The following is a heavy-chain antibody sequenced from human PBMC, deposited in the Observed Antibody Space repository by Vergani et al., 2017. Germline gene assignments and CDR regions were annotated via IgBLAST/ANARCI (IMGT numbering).Heavy chain of an antibody. V-gene: IGHV4-59*01. D-gene: IGHD3-10*01. CDR3: ARDGAYGSGGVSIYYYYGMDV. Sequence: QVQLQESGPGLVKPSETLSLTCTVSGGSISSYYWSWIRQPPGKGLEWIGYIYYSGSTNYNPSLKSRVTISVDTSKNQFYPTLSSVTAADTAVYYFARDGAYGSGGVSIYYYYGMDVWGQGTTVTVSS. CDR1: GGSISSYY. J-gene: IGHJ6*02. CDR2: IYYSGST.